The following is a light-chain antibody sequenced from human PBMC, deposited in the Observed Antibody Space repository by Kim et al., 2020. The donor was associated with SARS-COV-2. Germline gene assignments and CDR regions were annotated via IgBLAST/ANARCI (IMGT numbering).Light chain of an antibody. J-gene: IGLJ2*01. CDR3: QAWDSSTAV. CDR1: KLGDKY. V-gene: IGLV3-1*01. Sequence: YELTQPPSVSVSPGQTASITCSGDKLGDKYACWYQQKPGQSPVLVIYQDSKRPSGIPERFSGSNSGNTATLTISGTQALDEADYYCQAWDSSTAVFGGG. CDR2: QDS.